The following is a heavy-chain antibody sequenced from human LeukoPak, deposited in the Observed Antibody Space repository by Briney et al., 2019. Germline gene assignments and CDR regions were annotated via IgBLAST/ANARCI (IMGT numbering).Heavy chain of an antibody. D-gene: IGHD3-3*01. Sequence: GGSLRLSCAASGFTFSSYWMHWVRQAPGKGLVWVSRINSDGSSTSYADSVKGRFTISRDNAKNTLYLQMNSLRAEDTAVYYRASATYYDFWSGYYGGDAFDIWGQGTMVTVSS. V-gene: IGHV3-74*01. J-gene: IGHJ3*02. CDR1: GFTFSSYW. CDR3: ASATYYDFWSGYYGGDAFDI. CDR2: INSDGSST.